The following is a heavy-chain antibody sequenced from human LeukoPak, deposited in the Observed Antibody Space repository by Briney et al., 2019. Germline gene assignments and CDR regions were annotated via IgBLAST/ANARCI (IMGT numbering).Heavy chain of an antibody. CDR1: GGSFSGYY. V-gene: IGHV4-34*01. D-gene: IGHD2-2*01. CDR2: INHSGST. Sequence: SETLSLTCAVYGGSFSGYYWSWIRQPPGKGLEWIGEINHSGSTNYNPSLKSRVTISVDTSKNQFSLKLSSVTAADTAVYYCARGGYCSSTSCLGFDPWGQGTLVTVSS. CDR3: ARGGYCSSTSCLGFDP. J-gene: IGHJ5*02.